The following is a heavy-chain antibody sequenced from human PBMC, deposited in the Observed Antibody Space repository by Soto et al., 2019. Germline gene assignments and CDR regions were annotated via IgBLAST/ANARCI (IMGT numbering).Heavy chain of an antibody. V-gene: IGHV4-4*02. J-gene: IGHJ4*02. Sequence: HVQLRESGPRLVKPSGTLSLTCAVSGSSITSSNWWTWIRQPPGKGLEWIGESYHSGSSNYNPSLKSRVTISVDKSKNQFFLKLTSVTAADTAVYYCARRYYYDSSGYYLGDWGQGTLVTVSS. CDR2: SYHSGSS. CDR3: ARRYYYDSSGYYLGD. D-gene: IGHD3-22*01. CDR1: GSSITSSNW.